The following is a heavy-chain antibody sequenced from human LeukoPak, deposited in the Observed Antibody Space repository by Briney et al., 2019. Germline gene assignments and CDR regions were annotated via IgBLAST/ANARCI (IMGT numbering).Heavy chain of an antibody. CDR3: AGGSYPAMGYAFDI. Sequence: GRSLRLSCAASGFTFSSYAMHWVRQAPGKGLEWVAVISYDGSNKYYADSVKGRFTISRDNSKNTLYLQMNSLRAEDTAVYYCAGGSYPAMGYAFDIWGQGTMVTVSS. V-gene: IGHV3-30-3*01. J-gene: IGHJ3*02. CDR2: ISYDGSNK. D-gene: IGHD1-26*01. CDR1: GFTFSSYA.